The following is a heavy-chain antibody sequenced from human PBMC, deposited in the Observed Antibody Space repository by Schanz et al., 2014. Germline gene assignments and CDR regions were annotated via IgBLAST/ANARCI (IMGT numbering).Heavy chain of an antibody. D-gene: IGHD2-2*01. Sequence: EVHLVESGGGLVQPGGSLRLSCAASGITFSSHSFNWVRQAPGKGLEWVSSISTSGTYMYIADSLKGRLTISRDDAKKSMYLQMNNLRAEDTAVYYCARAGYDADNWFDPWGQGTLXTVSS. CDR2: ISTSGTYM. CDR3: ARAGYDADNWFDP. CDR1: GITFSSHS. V-gene: IGHV3-21*01. J-gene: IGHJ5*02.